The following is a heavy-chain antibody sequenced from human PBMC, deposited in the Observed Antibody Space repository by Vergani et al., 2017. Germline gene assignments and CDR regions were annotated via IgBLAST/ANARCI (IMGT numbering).Heavy chain of an antibody. Sequence: EVQLLESGGGLVQPGGSLRLSCAASGFTFSSYAMSWVRQAPGKGLEWVSAISGSGGSTYYADSVKGRFPISRYNSKNTLYLQMNILRAEDTAVYYCAKAYGSGSYYLLWGQGTLVTVSS. CDR3: AKAYGSGSYYLL. J-gene: IGHJ4*02. V-gene: IGHV3-23*01. CDR2: ISGSGGST. D-gene: IGHD3-10*01. CDR1: GFTFSSYA.